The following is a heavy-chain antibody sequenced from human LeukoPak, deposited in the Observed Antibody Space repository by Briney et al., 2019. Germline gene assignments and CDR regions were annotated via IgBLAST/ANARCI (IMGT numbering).Heavy chain of an antibody. J-gene: IGHJ4*02. Sequence: PSETLSLTCTVSGGSISSSSYYWGWIRQPPGKGLEWIGSIYYSGSTYYNPSLKSRVTILVDTSKNQFSLKLSSVTAADTAVYYCARIGHEDYYFDYWGQGTLVTVSS. CDR1: GGSISSSSYY. CDR2: IYYSGST. V-gene: IGHV4-39*01. CDR3: ARIGHEDYYFDY.